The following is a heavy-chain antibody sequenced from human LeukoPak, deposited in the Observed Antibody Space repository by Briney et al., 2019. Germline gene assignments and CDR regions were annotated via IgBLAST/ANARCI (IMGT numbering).Heavy chain of an antibody. CDR3: ARDPSYSSSIDY. D-gene: IGHD6-6*01. CDR2: IGGRGTIT. Sequence: GGSLRLSCAASGFTFSSYAMSWVRQAPGKGLEWVSAIGGRGTITYYADSVKGRFTISRDNAKNSLYLQMNSLRAEDTAVYYCARDPSYSSSIDYWGQGTLVTVSS. CDR1: GFTFSSYA. V-gene: IGHV3-23*01. J-gene: IGHJ4*02.